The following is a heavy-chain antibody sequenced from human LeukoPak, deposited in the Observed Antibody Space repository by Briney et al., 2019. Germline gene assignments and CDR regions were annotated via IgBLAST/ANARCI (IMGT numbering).Heavy chain of an antibody. J-gene: IGHJ3*01. CDR3: AAGRVVVPDS. D-gene: IGHD2-2*01. V-gene: IGHV4-59*01. CDR1: GGSISSYY. CDR2: IYYSGST. Sequence: SETLSLTCTVSGGSISSYYWSWIRQPPGKGLEWIGYIYYSGSTNYNPSLKSRVTISVDTSRNQFSLKLSSVTAAETAVYYCAAGRVVVPDSWGQGTMVTVSS.